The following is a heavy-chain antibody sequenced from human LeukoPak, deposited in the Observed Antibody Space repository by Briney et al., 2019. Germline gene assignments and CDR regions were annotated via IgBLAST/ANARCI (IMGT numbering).Heavy chain of an antibody. J-gene: IGHJ2*01. Sequence: GGSLRLSCAAAGFTFSHYGMHWVRQAPGKGLEWVAVIWSDGTNQYYADSVKGRFTISRDDSGNTVYLQMNSLRPEDTGVYYCARDNGYWYFDLWGRGTLVTVSS. CDR2: IWSDGTNQ. CDR3: ARDNGYWYFDL. V-gene: IGHV3-33*01. CDR1: GFTFSHYG.